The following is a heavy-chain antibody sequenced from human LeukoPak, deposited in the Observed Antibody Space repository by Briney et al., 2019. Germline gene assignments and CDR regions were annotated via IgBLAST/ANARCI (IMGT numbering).Heavy chain of an antibody. Sequence: GASLRLSCAASGFTVSSNYMSWVRQAPGKGLEWVSVIYSGGSTYYADSVKGRFTISRDNSKNTLYLQMNSLRAEDTAVYYCALTGYYYYGMDVWGQGTTVTVSS. D-gene: IGHD1-14*01. CDR3: ALTGYYYYGMDV. CDR2: IYSGGST. CDR1: GFTVSSNY. J-gene: IGHJ6*02. V-gene: IGHV3-66*02.